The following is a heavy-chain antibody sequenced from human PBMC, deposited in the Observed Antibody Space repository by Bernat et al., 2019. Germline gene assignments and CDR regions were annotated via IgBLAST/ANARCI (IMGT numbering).Heavy chain of an antibody. CDR3: ARDPLRRYYDSSGSRPYFDY. CDR1: GFTFSSYW. CDR2: IKQDGSEK. D-gene: IGHD3-22*01. J-gene: IGHJ4*02. Sequence: EVQLVESGGGLVQPGGSLRLSCAASGFTFSSYWMSWVRQAPGKGLEWVANIKQDGSEKYYVGSVKGRFTSSRDNAKNSLYLQMNSLRADDTAVYYCARDPLRRYYDSSGSRPYFDYWGQGTLVTVSS. V-gene: IGHV3-7*01.